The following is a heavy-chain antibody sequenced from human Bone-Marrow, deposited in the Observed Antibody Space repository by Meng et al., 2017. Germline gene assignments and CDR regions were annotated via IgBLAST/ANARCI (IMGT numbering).Heavy chain of an antibody. D-gene: IGHD3-9*01. CDR2: IKSNTDGGTT. CDR3: ATPLHAYDN. J-gene: IGHJ4*02. CDR1: GMPFITAW. V-gene: IGHV3-15*05. Sequence: EVQLVESGGCQVKPGGSLRLSCAVSGMPFITAWMSWVRQTPGKGLEWVGRIKSNTDGGTTDYAAPVKGRFIISRDDSKDTLYLQMNSLQIEDTGVYYCATPLHAYDNWGQGTLVTVSS.